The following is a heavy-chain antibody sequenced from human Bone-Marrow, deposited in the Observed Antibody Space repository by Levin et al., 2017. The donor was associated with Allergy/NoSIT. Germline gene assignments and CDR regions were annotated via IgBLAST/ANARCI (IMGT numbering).Heavy chain of an antibody. J-gene: IGHJ4*02. CDR3: ATTAFDY. D-gene: IGHD4-17*01. Sequence: GGSLRLSCKTSGYTFTRYALHWVREAPGRGLEWMAWINTTNGDTRSSPKIQGRVTITRDTSANTGYMQLTNLRPEDTAVYYCATTAFDYWGQGTLVSVS. CDR1: GYTFTRYA. CDR2: INTTNGDT. V-gene: IGHV1-3*04.